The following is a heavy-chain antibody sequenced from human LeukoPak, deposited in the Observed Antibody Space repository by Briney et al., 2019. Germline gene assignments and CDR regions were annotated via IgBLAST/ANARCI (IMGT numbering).Heavy chain of an antibody. CDR1: GGSISSGGYC. D-gene: IGHD2-2*02. CDR2: IYHSGST. Sequence: SETLSLTCAVSGGSISSGGYCWSRIRQPPGNGLEWIGYIYHSGSTYYNPSLKSRVTITVDRSKNQFSLKLSSVTAADTAVYYCARYCSSTSCYTVDYYYGMDVWGQGTTVTVSS. CDR3: ARYCSSTSCYTVDYYYGMDV. V-gene: IGHV4-30-2*01. J-gene: IGHJ6*02.